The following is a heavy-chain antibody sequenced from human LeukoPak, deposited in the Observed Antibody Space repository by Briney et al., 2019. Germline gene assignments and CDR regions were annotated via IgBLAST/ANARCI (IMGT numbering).Heavy chain of an antibody. CDR2: IYSSGST. CDR3: ARGPGSYGHTDY. CDR1: GGSISSYY. D-gene: IGHD1-26*01. Sequence: SETLSLTCTVSGGSISSYYWSWIRQPAGKGLEWIGRIYSSGSTNYNPSLKSRVTMSLDTSKNQFSLKLSSVTAADTAVYYCARGPGSYGHTDYWGQGTLVTVSS. V-gene: IGHV4-4*07. J-gene: IGHJ4*02.